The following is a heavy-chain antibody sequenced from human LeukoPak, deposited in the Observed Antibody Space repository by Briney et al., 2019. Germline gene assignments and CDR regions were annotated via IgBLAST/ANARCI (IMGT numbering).Heavy chain of an antibody. V-gene: IGHV4-59*08. CDR3: ARRATVVTRNAFDI. D-gene: IGHD4-23*01. J-gene: IGHJ3*02. CDR2: IYYSGST. CDR1: GGSISSYY. Sequence: SETLSLTCTVSGGSISSYYRSWIRQPPGKGLEWIGYIYYSGSTNYNPSLKSRVTISVDTSKSQFSLKLSSVTAADTAVYYCARRATVVTRNAFDIWGQGTMVTVSS.